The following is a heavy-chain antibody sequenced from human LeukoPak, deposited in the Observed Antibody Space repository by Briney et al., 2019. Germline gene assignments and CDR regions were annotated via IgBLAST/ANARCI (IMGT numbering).Heavy chain of an antibody. V-gene: IGHV3-7*01. CDR3: AKEGAYPIITYDS. D-gene: IGHD3-10*01. J-gene: IGHJ5*01. CDR1: GFTFSRYW. Sequence: GGSLRLSCAASGFTFSRYWMNWVREAPGKGLEWVANIKRDGNEKNYVDSVKGRFSISRDNAKNSLYLQMDSLRAEDTAVYYCAKEGAYPIITYDSWGQGALVTVSS. CDR2: IKRDGNEK.